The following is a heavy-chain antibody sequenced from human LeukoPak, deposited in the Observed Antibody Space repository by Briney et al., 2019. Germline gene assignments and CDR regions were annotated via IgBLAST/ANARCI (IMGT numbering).Heavy chain of an antibody. CDR2: INPSGGST. CDR3: ARVCIYCRDGYNWDYYYGMDV. D-gene: IGHD5-24*01. Sequence: ASVKVSCKASGYTFTSYYMHWVRQAPGQGLEWMGIINPSGGSTSYAQKFQGRVTMTRDTSTSTVYMELSSLRSEDTAVYYCARVCIYCRDGYNWDYYYGMDVWGQGTTVTVSS. V-gene: IGHV1-46*01. CDR1: GYTFTSYY. J-gene: IGHJ6*02.